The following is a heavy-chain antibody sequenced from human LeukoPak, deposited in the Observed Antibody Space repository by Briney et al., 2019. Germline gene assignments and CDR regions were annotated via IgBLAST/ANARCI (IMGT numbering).Heavy chain of an antibody. D-gene: IGHD2-15*01. CDR3: AREYRSGGSCYHYFDY. V-gene: IGHV3-21*01. CDR1: GFTSSSYS. J-gene: IGHJ4*02. CDR2: ISSSSSYI. Sequence: GGSLRLSCAASGFTSSSYSMNWVRQAPGKGLEWVSSISSSSSYIYYADSVKGRFTISRDNAKNSLYLQMNSLRAEDTAVYYCAREYRSGGSCYHYFDYWGQGTLVTVSS.